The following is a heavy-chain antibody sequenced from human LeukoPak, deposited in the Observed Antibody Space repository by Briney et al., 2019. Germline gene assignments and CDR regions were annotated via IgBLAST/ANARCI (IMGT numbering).Heavy chain of an antibody. CDR3: ARATQSSLFYYYYYMDV. CDR2: IYTSGST. J-gene: IGHJ6*03. CDR1: GGSISSGSYY. Sequence: PSQTLSLTCTVSGGSISSGSYYWSWIRQPAGKGLEWIGRIYTSGSTNYNPSLKSRVTISVDTSKNQFSLKLSSVTAADTAVYYCARATQSSLFYYYYYMDVWGKGTTVTVSS. D-gene: IGHD3-16*02. V-gene: IGHV4-61*02.